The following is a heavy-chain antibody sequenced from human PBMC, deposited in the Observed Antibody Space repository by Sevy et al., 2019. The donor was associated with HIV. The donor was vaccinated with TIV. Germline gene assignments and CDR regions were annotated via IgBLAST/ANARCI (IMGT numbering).Heavy chain of an antibody. Sequence: GGSLRLSCGAAGFSFSTYSLNWVRQAPGKGLEWISYISGTSQTIYYADSVKGRFTSSRDNAKNSLYLQMNSLGAEDTAIYYCARVPLYDDPWYCDHWGQGSLVIVSS. CDR3: ARVPLYDDPWYCDH. D-gene: IGHD2-15*01. J-gene: IGHJ4*02. CDR1: GFSFSTYS. CDR2: ISGTSQTI. V-gene: IGHV3-48*01.